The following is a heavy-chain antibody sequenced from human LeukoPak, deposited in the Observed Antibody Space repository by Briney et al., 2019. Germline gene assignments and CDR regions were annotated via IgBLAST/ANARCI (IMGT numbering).Heavy chain of an antibody. J-gene: IGHJ5*02. CDR2: ISAYNGNT. D-gene: IGHD2-2*01. Sequence: ASVKVSCKASGYTFTSYGISWVRQAPGQGLEWMGWISAYNGNTNYAQKLQGRVTMTTDTSTSTAYMELRSLRSDDTAVYYCARAQNLRHCSSTSCYHWFDPWGQGTLVTVSS. CDR1: GYTFTSYG. V-gene: IGHV1-18*01. CDR3: ARAQNLRHCSSTSCYHWFDP.